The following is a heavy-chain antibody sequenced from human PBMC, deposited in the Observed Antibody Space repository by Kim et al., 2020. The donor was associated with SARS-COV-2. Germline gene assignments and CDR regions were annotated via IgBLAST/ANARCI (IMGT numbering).Heavy chain of an antibody. CDR1: GFTFSSYE. Sequence: GGSLRLSCAASGFTFSSYEMNWVRQAPGKGLEWVSYISSSGSTIYYADSVKGRFTISRDNAKNSLYLQMNSLRAEDTAVYYCARSFYYDSSGYYYGVAFDIWGQGTMVTVSS. V-gene: IGHV3-48*03. D-gene: IGHD3-22*01. CDR3: ARSFYYDSSGYYYGVAFDI. CDR2: ISSSGSTI. J-gene: IGHJ3*02.